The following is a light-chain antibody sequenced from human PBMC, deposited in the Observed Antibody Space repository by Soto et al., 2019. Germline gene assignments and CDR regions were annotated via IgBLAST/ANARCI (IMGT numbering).Light chain of an antibody. CDR2: SAS. J-gene: IGKJ5*01. CDR3: QKFNTAPLT. V-gene: IGKV1-27*01. Sequence: DIQMTQSPSSLSASVGDRVTITCRASQDISVYLAWYQQKPGKVPKLLIYSASTLQSGVPSRFSGSGSGTDFTITISSLQPEDVATYFCQKFNTAPLTFGQGTQLEIK. CDR1: QDISVY.